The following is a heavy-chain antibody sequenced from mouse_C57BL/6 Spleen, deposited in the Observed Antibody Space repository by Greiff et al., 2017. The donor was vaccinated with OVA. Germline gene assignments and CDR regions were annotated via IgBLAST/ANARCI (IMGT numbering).Heavy chain of an antibody. CDR3: ARGYGSLHYFDY. CDR1: GYTFTDYN. Sequence: LVEPGASVKIPCKASGYTFTDYNMDWVKQSHGKSLEWIGDINPNNGGTIYNQKFKGKATLTVDKSSSTAYMELRSLTSEDTAVYYCARGYGSLHYFDYWGQGTTLTVSS. V-gene: IGHV1-18*01. CDR2: INPNNGGT. D-gene: IGHD1-1*01. J-gene: IGHJ2*01.